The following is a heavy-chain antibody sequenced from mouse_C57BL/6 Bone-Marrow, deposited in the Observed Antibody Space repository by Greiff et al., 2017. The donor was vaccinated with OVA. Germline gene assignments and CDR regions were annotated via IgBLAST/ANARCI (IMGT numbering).Heavy chain of an antibody. CDR3: ARDFLLAY. J-gene: IGHJ3*01. CDR1: GYSFTGYY. Sequence: EVQLVESGPELVKPGASVKISCKASGYSFTGYYMNWVKQSPEKSLEWIGEINPSTGGTTYNQKFKAKATLTVDKSSSTAYMQLKSLTSEDSAVYYCARDFLLAYWGQGTLVTVSA. CDR2: INPSTGGT. D-gene: IGHD1-1*01. V-gene: IGHV1-42*01.